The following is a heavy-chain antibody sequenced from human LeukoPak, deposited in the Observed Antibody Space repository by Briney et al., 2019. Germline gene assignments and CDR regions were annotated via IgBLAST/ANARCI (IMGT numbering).Heavy chain of an antibody. CDR3: ARGIYGGNFSPFDY. D-gene: IGHD4-23*01. J-gene: IGHJ4*02. CDR2: INPNSGDT. CDR1: GYTFTDYY. Sequence: ASVKVSCKASGYTFTDYYMHWVRQAPGQGLEWMGWINPNSGDTNYAQNFQGRVTMTRDTSISTAYMELSRLRSDDTAVYYCARGIYGGNFSPFDYWGQGTLVTVSS. V-gene: IGHV1-2*02.